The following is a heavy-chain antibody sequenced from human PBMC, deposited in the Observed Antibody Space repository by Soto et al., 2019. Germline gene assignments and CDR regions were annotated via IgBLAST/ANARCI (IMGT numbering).Heavy chain of an antibody. CDR2: ISDSFSNT. J-gene: IGHJ6*02. CDR3: ARYYHDSSGYDGIEV. D-gene: IGHD3-22*01. V-gene: IGHV3-48*02. Sequence: VVSLILSCSAFGVKISSCSINWVRLAPVRGLEWVAYISDSFSNTLYSDSVKFRFTVSRDTAKNSLYLQMSGLRDEDMAVYYCARYYHDSSGYDGIEVWGQGTTVTVSS. CDR1: GVKISSCS.